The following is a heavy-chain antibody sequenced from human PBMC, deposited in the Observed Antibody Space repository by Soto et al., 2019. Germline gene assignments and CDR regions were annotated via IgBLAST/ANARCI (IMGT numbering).Heavy chain of an antibody. CDR3: ARGEYYYGSGSYYYYYGMDV. CDR2: INPNSGGT. V-gene: IGHV1-2*04. D-gene: IGHD3-10*01. CDR1: GYTFTGYY. J-gene: IGHJ6*02. Sequence: ASVKVSCKASGYTFTGYYMHWVRQAPGQGLEWMGWINPNSGGTNYAQKFQGWVTMTRDTSISTAYMELSRLRSDDTAVYYCARGEYYYGSGSYYYYYGMDVWGQGTTVTSP.